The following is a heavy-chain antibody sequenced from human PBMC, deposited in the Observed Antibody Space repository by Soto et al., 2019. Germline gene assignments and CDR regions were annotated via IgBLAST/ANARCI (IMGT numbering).Heavy chain of an antibody. CDR2: IYPGESDT. CDR1: GYSFGSYW. CDR3: ARLVLDFSASTRDNEAYDI. J-gene: IGHJ3*02. Sequence: PGESLKISCKGSGYSFGSYWLGWVRQMPGKGLEWMGIIYPGESDTRYSPSFQGQVTISADMSISTAYLQWSSLKASDTAMYYCARLVLDFSASTRDNEAYDICRHGTMVTVSS. V-gene: IGHV5-51*01. D-gene: IGHD3-3*01.